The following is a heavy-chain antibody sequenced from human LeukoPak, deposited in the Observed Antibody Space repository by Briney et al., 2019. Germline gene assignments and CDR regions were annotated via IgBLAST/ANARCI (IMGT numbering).Heavy chain of an antibody. Sequence: SETLSLTCAVYGGSFSGYYWSWIRQPPGKGLEWIGEINHSGSTNYNPSLKSRVTISVDTSKNQFSLKLSSVTAADTAVYYCASRLRSPVFVDWGQGTLVTVSS. CDR3: ASRLRSPVFVD. CDR2: INHSGST. D-gene: IGHD3-16*02. CDR1: GGSFSGYY. V-gene: IGHV4-34*01. J-gene: IGHJ4*02.